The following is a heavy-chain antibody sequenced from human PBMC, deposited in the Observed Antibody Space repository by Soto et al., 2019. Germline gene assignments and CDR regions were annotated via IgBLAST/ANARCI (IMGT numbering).Heavy chain of an antibody. V-gene: IGHV4-39*01. CDR3: ARQALWFGELLGNWFDP. Sequence: SETLSLTCTVSGGSISSSSYYWGWIRQPPGKGLEWIGSIYYSGSTYYNPSLKSRVTISVDTSKNQFSLKLSSVTAADTAVYYCARQALWFGELLGNWFDPWGQGTLVTVSS. CDR1: GGSISSSSYY. J-gene: IGHJ5*02. CDR2: IYYSGST. D-gene: IGHD3-10*01.